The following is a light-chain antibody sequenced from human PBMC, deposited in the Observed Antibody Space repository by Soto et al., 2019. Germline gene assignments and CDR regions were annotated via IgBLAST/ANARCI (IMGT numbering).Light chain of an antibody. V-gene: IGKV3-15*01. Sequence: VMTQSPATLSVSPGERFTLSCWASQSVSSNLDWYQQKPGQSPRLLIYEAYTRATGVPARFSGSGSGTEFTLTISSLQSEDFAVYSCQQYNVWPATCGQGTKVEIK. CDR1: QSVSSN. J-gene: IGKJ1*01. CDR2: EAY. CDR3: QQYNVWPAT.